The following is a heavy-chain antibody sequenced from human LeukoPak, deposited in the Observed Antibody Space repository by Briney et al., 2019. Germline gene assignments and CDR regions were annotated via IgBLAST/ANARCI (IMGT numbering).Heavy chain of an antibody. CDR2: INHSGST. J-gene: IGHJ4*02. D-gene: IGHD3-22*01. Sequence: SETLSLTCAVYGGSFSGYYWSWIRQPPGKGLEWIGEINHSGSTNYNPSLKSRVTISVDTSKNQFSLKLSSVTPADTAVYYCARGIPFSGYALDYWGQGTLVTVSS. CDR3: ARGIPFSGYALDY. CDR1: GGSFSGYY. V-gene: IGHV4-34*01.